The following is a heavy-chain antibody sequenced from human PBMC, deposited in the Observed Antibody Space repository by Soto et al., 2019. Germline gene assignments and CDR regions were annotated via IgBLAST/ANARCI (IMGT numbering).Heavy chain of an antibody. J-gene: IGHJ6*02. D-gene: IGHD2-2*01. CDR2: IIPMFGTA. V-gene: IGHV1-69*06. Sequence: QVHLVQSGAEVKKPGFSVKVSCTASGGTFGSYTVTWVRQAPGQGLEWMGEIIPMFGTASYAQKFQGRVTLTADKSTTTAHMELSSLSSDDTAVYFCARQKAMPPHFYSGMDVWGQGTTVTVSS. CDR1: GGTFGSYT. CDR3: ARQKAMPPHFYSGMDV.